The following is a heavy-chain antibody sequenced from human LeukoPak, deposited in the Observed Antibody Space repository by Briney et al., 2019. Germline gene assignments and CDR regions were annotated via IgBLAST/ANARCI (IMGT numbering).Heavy chain of an antibody. CDR1: GFTFSSYA. CDR3: AKDQFLLDIVVVVAATDFDI. CDR2: ISGSGGST. D-gene: IGHD2-15*01. J-gene: IGHJ3*02. Sequence: GSLRLSCAASGFTFSSYAMSWVRQAPGKGLEGVSAISGSGGSTYYADSVKGRFTISRDNSKNTLYLQMNSLRAEDTAVYYCAKDQFLLDIVVVVAATDFDIWGQGTMVTVSS. V-gene: IGHV3-23*01.